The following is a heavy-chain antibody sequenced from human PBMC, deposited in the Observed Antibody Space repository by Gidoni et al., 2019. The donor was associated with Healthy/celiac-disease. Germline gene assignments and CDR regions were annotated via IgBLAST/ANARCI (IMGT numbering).Heavy chain of an antibody. CDR3: ARSEPPTGGYEPYDY. D-gene: IGHD3-10*01. Sequence: QVQLVQSGDEVKKPGASVKVSCKASGYTFTSYALHWVRQAPGQRLEWMGWINAGNGNTKYSQKFQGRVTITRDTSASTAYMELSSLRSEDTAVYYCARSEPPTGGYEPYDYWGQGTLVTVTS. J-gene: IGHJ4*02. CDR2: INAGNGNT. V-gene: IGHV1-3*01. CDR1: GYTFTSYA.